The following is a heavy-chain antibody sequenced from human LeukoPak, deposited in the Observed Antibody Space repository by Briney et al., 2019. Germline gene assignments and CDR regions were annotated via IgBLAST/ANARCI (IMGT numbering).Heavy chain of an antibody. Sequence: GGSLRLSCAASGFTFDDYAMHWVRQAPGKGLEWVSAISGSGGSTYYADSVKGRFTISRDNSKNTLYLQMNSLRAEDTAVYYCAKAQTPLLWFGEPIYGMDVWGQGTTVTVSS. J-gene: IGHJ6*02. CDR2: ISGSGGST. CDR3: AKAQTPLLWFGEPIYGMDV. V-gene: IGHV3-23*01. D-gene: IGHD3-10*01. CDR1: GFTFDDYA.